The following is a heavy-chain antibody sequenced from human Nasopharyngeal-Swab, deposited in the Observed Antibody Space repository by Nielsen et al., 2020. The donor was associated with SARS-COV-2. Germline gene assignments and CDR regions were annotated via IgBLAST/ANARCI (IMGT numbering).Heavy chain of an antibody. CDR3: AREGGDFWSGPSEYYYGMDV. Sequence: ASVKVSCKASGYTFTSYGISWVRQAPAQGLEWMGWISAYNGNTNYAQKLQRRVTMTTDTSTSTAYMELRSLRSDDTAVYYCAREGGDFWSGPSEYYYGMDVWGQGTTVTVSS. CDR1: GYTFTSYG. V-gene: IGHV1-18*01. J-gene: IGHJ6*02. CDR2: ISAYNGNT. D-gene: IGHD3-3*01.